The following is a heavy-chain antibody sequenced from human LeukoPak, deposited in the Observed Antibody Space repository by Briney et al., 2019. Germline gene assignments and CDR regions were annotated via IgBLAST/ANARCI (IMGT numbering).Heavy chain of an antibody. D-gene: IGHD6-13*01. Sequence: ASVKVSCKASGYTFTSYDINWVRQATGQGLEWMGWMNPNSSNTGYAQKFQGRVTMTRNTSISTAYMELSSLRSEDTAVYYCAREFVGAAAGSSYYYYGMDVWGQGTTVTVSS. V-gene: IGHV1-8*01. CDR3: AREFVGAAAGSSYYYYGMDV. J-gene: IGHJ6*02. CDR1: GYTFTSYD. CDR2: MNPNSSNT.